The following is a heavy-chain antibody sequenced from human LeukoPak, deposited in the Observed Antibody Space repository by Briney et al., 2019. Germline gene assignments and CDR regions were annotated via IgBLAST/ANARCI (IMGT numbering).Heavy chain of an antibody. J-gene: IGHJ4*02. CDR2: MNPHTGDT. D-gene: IGHD1-26*01. Sequence: ASVKVSCKASGYTFTGYYIHWVRQAPGQALEWMGWMNPHTGDTNYAQKFQGRVTMTRDTSTNTAYMEMSNLRSDDTAVYYCARDVVQNNESYSWFDYWGPGTLAAVSP. CDR3: ARDVVQNNESYSWFDY. V-gene: IGHV1-2*02. CDR1: GYTFTGYY.